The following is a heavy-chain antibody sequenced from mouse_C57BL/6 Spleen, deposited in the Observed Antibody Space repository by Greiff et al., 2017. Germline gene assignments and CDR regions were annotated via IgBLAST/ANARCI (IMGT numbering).Heavy chain of an antibody. D-gene: IGHD1-1*01. CDR1: GYTFTSYW. J-gene: IGHJ2*01. CDR2: IYPSDSET. Sequence: QVQLQQPGAELVRPGSSVKLSCKASGYTFTSYWMDWVKQRPGQGLEWIGNIYPSDSETHYNQKFKDKATLTVDKSSSTAYMQRSSLTSEDSAVYYCARSAGRSRLDYWGQGTTLTVSS. V-gene: IGHV1-61*01. CDR3: ARSAGRSRLDY.